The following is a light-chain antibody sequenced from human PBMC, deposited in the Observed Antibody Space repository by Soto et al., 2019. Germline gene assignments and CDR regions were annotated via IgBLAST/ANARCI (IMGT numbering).Light chain of an antibody. Sequence: QYALTQPASVSGSPGQSITISCTGTSSDVGGYNYVSWYQQHPGKAPKLMIYDVSNRPSGVSNRFSGSKSGNTASLTISGLQAEDEADYYCSSYTSSSTLYVFGTGTKLTV. CDR2: DVS. CDR1: SSDVGGYNY. CDR3: SSYTSSSTLYV. J-gene: IGLJ1*01. V-gene: IGLV2-14*01.